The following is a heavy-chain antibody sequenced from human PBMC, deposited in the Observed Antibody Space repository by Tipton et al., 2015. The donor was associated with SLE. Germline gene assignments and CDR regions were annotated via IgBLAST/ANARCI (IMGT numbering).Heavy chain of an antibody. D-gene: IGHD3-22*01. Sequence: SLRLSCAASGFTFSSYGMHWVRQAPGKGLEWVAMISFDGSDIFFADSLKGRFTISRDNSNNRLYLQMNSLRAEDTATFYCARVGYYDSSGSYMDVWGKGTTVTASS. CDR3: ARVGYYDSSGSYMDV. J-gene: IGHJ6*03. V-gene: IGHV3-30*12. CDR1: GFTFSSYG. CDR2: ISFDGSDI.